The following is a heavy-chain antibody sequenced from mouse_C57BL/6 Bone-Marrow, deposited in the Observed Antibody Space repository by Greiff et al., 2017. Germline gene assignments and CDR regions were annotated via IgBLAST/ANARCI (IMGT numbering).Heavy chain of an antibody. CDR2: ISSGGSYT. D-gene: IGHD1-1*01. J-gene: IGHJ1*03. CDR3: ARRGVVATPYWYFDV. Sequence: DVKLQESGGDLVKPGGSLKLSCAASGFTFSSYGMSWVRQTPDKRLEWVATISSGGSYTYYPDSVKGRFTISRDNAKNTLYLQMSSLKSEDTAMYYGARRGVVATPYWYFDVWGTGTTVTVSS. CDR1: GFTFSSYG. V-gene: IGHV5-6*02.